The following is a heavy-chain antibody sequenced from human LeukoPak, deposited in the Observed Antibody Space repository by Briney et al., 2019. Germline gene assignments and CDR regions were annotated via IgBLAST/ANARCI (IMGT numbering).Heavy chain of an antibody. CDR1: GGSISSGDCY. CDR2: IYYSGTT. V-gene: IGHV4-30-4*01. J-gene: IGHJ2*01. Sequence: SQTLSLTCTLSGGSISSGDCYWTWIRQPPGKGLEWIGYIYYSGTTYYNPSLKSRLTISVDTSKNQFSLKLSSVTAADTSVYYCARRSLSDPRSFDLWGRGTLVTVSS. CDR3: ARRSLSDPRSFDL. D-gene: IGHD2-21*02.